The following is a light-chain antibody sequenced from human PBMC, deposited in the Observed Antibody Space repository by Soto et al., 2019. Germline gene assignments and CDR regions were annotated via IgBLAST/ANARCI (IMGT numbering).Light chain of an antibody. CDR1: SYNIGAGYD. J-gene: IGLJ3*02. CDR3: QSFDTNLRGSV. CDR2: GNT. V-gene: IGLV1-40*01. Sequence: QSVLTQPPSGSGAAGQRGTISCSGTSYNIGAGYDVHWYHQLPGTAPKLLIFGNTNRPSGVAARFYASRSGTSASLDITGLQAEEESDYSCQSFDTNLRGSVCGGGTKLTVL.